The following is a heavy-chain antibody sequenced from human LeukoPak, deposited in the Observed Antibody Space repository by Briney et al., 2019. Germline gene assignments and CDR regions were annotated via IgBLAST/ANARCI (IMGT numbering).Heavy chain of an antibody. CDR3: ARNPPSPVNRDVHFDY. D-gene: IGHD5-24*01. J-gene: IGHJ4*02. Sequence: GGSLRLSCAASGFTFSSYSMNWVRQAPGKGLEWVSSISSSSSYIYYADSVKGRFTISRDNAKNSLYLQMNGLRAEDTAVYYCARNPPSPVNRDVHFDYWGQGTLVTVSS. CDR1: GFTFSSYS. CDR2: ISSSSSYI. V-gene: IGHV3-21*01.